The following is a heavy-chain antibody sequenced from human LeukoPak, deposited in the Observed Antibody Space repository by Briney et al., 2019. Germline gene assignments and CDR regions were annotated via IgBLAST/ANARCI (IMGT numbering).Heavy chain of an antibody. J-gene: IGHJ4*02. V-gene: IGHV3-7*03. CDR1: GFTFSSYW. CDR2: IKQDGSEK. D-gene: IGHD1-26*01. CDR3: ARVGSYFDY. Sequence: GGSLRLSCEASGFTFSSYWMSWVRQAPGEGLEWVANIKQDGSEKYYVDSVKGRFTISRDNAKNSLYLQVNSLRAEDTAVYYCARVGSYFDYWGQGTLVTVSS.